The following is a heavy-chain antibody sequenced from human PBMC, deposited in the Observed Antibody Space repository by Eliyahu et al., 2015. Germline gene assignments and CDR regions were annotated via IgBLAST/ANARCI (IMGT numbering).Heavy chain of an antibody. J-gene: IGHJ3*02. CDR2: VNSDGSGT. CDR3: VRDGDAFDI. Sequence: GSLRLSCAASGFIFSSFWMHWVRQAPGKGLVWVSRVNSDGSGTSYADSVKGRFTISRDNAKNTLYLQMDXLRAEDTAVYYCVRDGDAFDIWGQGTMVTVSS. V-gene: IGHV3-74*01. CDR1: GFIFSSFW.